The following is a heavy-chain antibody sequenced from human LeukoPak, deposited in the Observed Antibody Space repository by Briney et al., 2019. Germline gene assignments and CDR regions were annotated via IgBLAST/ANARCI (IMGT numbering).Heavy chain of an antibody. CDR3: ARDKATVTTPWGRKNWFDP. D-gene: IGHD4-17*01. J-gene: IGHJ5*02. CDR2: INPSGGST. Sequence: ASVKVSCKTSGYTFTSYFIHWVRQAPGQGLEWMGLINPSGGSTNYAHQFQGRVTMTRDTSTSTVYMELSSLRSEDTAVYYCARDKATVTTPWGRKNWFDPWGQGTLVTVSS. V-gene: IGHV1-46*01. CDR1: GYTFTSYF.